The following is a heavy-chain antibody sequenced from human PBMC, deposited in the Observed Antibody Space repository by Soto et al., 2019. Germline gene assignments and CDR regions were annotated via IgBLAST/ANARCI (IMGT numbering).Heavy chain of an antibody. D-gene: IGHD3-10*01. Sequence: GGSLRLSCAASGFTFSGSAMHWVRQASGKGLEWVGRIRSKANSYATAYAASVKGRFTISRDDSKNTAYLQMNSLKTEDTAVYYCTRHNYGSGSYYLAFDYWGQGTLVTVSS. CDR2: IRSKANSYAT. CDR3: TRHNYGSGSYYLAFDY. J-gene: IGHJ4*02. V-gene: IGHV3-73*01. CDR1: GFTFSGSA.